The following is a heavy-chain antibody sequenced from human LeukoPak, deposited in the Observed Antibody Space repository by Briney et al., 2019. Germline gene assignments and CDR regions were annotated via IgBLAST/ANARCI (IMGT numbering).Heavy chain of an antibody. CDR3: AGTQVGATITAEYFQH. CDR2: IYYSGST. Sequence: SETLSLTCTVSGGSISSYYWSWIREPPGKGLEWIGYIYYSGSTNYNPSLKSRVTISVGTSKNQFSLKLSSVTAADTAVYYCAGTQVGATITAEYFQHWGQGTLVTVSS. V-gene: IGHV4-59*01. J-gene: IGHJ1*01. CDR1: GGSISSYY. D-gene: IGHD1-26*01.